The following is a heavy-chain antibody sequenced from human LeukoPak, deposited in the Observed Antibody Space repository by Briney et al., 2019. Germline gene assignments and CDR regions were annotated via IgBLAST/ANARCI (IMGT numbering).Heavy chain of an antibody. Sequence: SETLSLTCAVYGGSFSGYYWSWIRQPPGKGLEWIGEINHSGSTNYNPSLKSRVTISVDTSKNQFSLKLSSVTAADTAVYYCARPPKAPHYGSGRGRATRGGLYYMDVWGKGTTVTISS. CDR2: INHSGST. V-gene: IGHV4-34*01. J-gene: IGHJ6*03. D-gene: IGHD3-10*01. CDR3: ARPPKAPHYGSGRGRATRGGLYYMDV. CDR1: GGSFSGYY.